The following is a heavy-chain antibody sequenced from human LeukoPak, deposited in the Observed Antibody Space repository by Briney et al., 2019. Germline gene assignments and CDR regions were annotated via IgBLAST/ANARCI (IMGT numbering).Heavy chain of an antibody. Sequence: PGGSLRLSCAASGFTFSTYAMTWVRQAPGKGLEWVSGISGSGDTTYYADSVKGRFTISRDNSKNTLYLQMSSLRAEDTAVYYCAKDASNYFWYFDLWGRGTLVTVSS. D-gene: IGHD1-1*01. CDR2: ISGSGDTT. J-gene: IGHJ2*01. V-gene: IGHV3-23*01. CDR1: GFTFSTYA. CDR3: AKDASNYFWYFDL.